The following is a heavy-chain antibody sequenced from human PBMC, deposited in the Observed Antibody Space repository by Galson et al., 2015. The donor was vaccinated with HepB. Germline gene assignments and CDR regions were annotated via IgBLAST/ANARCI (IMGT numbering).Heavy chain of an antibody. V-gene: IGHV3-9*02. J-gene: IGHJ4*02. CDR2: ISWNSGSL. CDR1: GFSPHDHA. D-gene: IGHD3-3*01. Sequence: SLRLSCATSGFSPHDHAIHWVRQPPGKGLEWVSWISWNSGSLGYADSVKGRYTISRDNGQNVVYLQMNNLRIEDTALYHCVRVGDDFWGGFDDWGQGTMVTVSS. CDR3: VRVGDDFWGGFDD.